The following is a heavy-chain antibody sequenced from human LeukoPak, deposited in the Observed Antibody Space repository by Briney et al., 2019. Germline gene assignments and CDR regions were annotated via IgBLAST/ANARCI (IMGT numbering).Heavy chain of an antibody. CDR3: ARLPDVSGWPFDY. CDR2: IRYRGRT. Sequence: SETLSLTCTASDDSISRDFWTWIRQPPGKGLEWIGYIRYRGRTEYNPSLKSRVTISIQTSKNQSSLKLTSVTAADTAIYYCARLPDVSGWPFDYWGQGILVTVSS. V-gene: IGHV4-59*01. J-gene: IGHJ4*02. CDR1: DDSISRDF. D-gene: IGHD6-19*01.